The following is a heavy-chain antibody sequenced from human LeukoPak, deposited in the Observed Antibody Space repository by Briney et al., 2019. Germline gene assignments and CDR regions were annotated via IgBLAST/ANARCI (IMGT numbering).Heavy chain of an antibody. V-gene: IGHV3-7*01. CDR1: GFTFSNAW. D-gene: IGHD3-10*01. CDR3: ARAALLGSWFDP. J-gene: IGHJ5*02. CDR2: IKQDGSEK. Sequence: GGSLRLSCAASGFTFSNAWMSWVRQAPGKGLEWVANIKQDGSEKYYVDSVKGRFTISRDNAKNSLYLQMNSLRAEDTAVYYCARAALLGSWFDPWGQGTLVTVSS.